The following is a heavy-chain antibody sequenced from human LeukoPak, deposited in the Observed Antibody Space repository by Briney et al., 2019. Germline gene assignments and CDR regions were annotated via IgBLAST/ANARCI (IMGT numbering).Heavy chain of an antibody. CDR1: GASVSSSNYY. CDR3: APGSTFGNRGSWFVR. Sequence: SETLSLACTVSGASVSSSNYYWGWFRQPPRKGLEWIGSIYFGGKTDYNPSHKSRVTIHVDSSKNPFSLRLSSVTAADTAVYYCAPGSTFGNRGSWFVRWGRGTLVTVSS. J-gene: IGHJ5*02. CDR2: IYFGGKT. D-gene: IGHD3-16*01. V-gene: IGHV4-39*01.